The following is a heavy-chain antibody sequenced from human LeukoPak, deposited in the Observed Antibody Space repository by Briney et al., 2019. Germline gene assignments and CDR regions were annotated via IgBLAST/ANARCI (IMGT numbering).Heavy chain of an antibody. CDR3: ATALYSGKCFDY. V-gene: IGHV1-24*01. CDR2: FDPEDGET. D-gene: IGHD1-26*01. Sequence: GASVKVSCKVSGYTLTELSMHWVRQAPGKGLEWMGGFDPEDGETIYAQKFQGRVAMTEDTSTDTAYMELSSLRSEDTAVYYCATALYSGKCFDYWGQGTLVTVSS. CDR1: GYTLTELS. J-gene: IGHJ4*02.